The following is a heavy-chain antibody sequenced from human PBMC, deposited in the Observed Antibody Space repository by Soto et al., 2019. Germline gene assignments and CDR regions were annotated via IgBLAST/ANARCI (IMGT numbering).Heavy chain of an antibody. D-gene: IGHD3-22*01. J-gene: IGHJ5*02. V-gene: IGHV3-48*01. CDR1: GFPFSSYS. Sequence: EVQLVESGGGLVQPGGSLRLSCAASGFPFSSYSINWVRQAQGKGLEWVSYITGSSSTIYYADSVKGLFTISRDNAKNPLCLQMNSLRAEDTAVYYCARAGDYAGCGCCYGGWFDPWGQGTLVTVSS. CDR2: ITGSSSTI. CDR3: ARAGDYAGCGCCYGGWFDP.